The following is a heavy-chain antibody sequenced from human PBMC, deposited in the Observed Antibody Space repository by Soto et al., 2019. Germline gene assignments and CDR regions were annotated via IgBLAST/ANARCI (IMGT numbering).Heavy chain of an antibody. CDR3: ATLPRLDGMDV. V-gene: IGHV4-38-2*01. D-gene: IGHD6-25*01. CDR2: IFHTGST. J-gene: IGHJ6*02. CDR1: GYSISSGHS. Sequence: PSETLSLTCAVSGYSISSGHSWGWSRQPPGKGLEWIGSIFHTGSTYYNPSLKSRVTLSVDTSKNQFSLKLSSVTAADTAVYFCATLPRLDGMDVWGQGTTVTVSS.